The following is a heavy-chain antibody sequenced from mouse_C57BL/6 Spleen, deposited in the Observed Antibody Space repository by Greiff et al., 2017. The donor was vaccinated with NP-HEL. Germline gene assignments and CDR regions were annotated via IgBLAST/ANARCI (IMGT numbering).Heavy chain of an antibody. CDR1: GYTFTSYG. Sequence: VQLQESGAELARPGASVKLSCKASGYTFTSYGISWVKQRTGQGLEWIGEISPRSGNTYYNEKFKGKATLTANKSSSTAYMELRSLTSEDSAVYVCAGTTVVAYWYFDVWGTGTTVTVSS. J-gene: IGHJ1*03. D-gene: IGHD1-1*01. CDR2: ISPRSGNT. V-gene: IGHV1-81*01. CDR3: AGTTVVAYWYFDV.